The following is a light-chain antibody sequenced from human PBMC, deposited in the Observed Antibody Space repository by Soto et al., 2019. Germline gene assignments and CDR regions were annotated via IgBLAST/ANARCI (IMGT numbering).Light chain of an antibody. CDR1: QGISND. V-gene: IGKV1-9*01. Sequence: DMLMAQSPSSLSASVGGRVSITGRASQGISNDLSWYQQKPGKAPKLLIYAASTLQGAVPSRFSGRGSGTDFSLTISSLQPEDFATYFCQQTNIFPFTFGQGTKVDI. CDR2: AAS. J-gene: IGKJ2*01. CDR3: QQTNIFPFT.